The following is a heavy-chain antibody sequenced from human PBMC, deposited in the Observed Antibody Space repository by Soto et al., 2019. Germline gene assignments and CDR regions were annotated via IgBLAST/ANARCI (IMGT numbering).Heavy chain of an antibody. CDR2: ISAFNDNT. Sequence: QVHLVQSGPEVEKPGASVKVSCEASGYKFSEHGITWVRQAPGQGLEWMGWISAFNDNTNYAQKFQGRVVMTRDTSTSTASMELKSLTYEDTAVYYCARSGYSWLDYDNGMDVWGQGTTVTVS. V-gene: IGHV1-18*01. J-gene: IGHJ6*02. CDR3: ARSGYSWLDYDNGMDV. D-gene: IGHD5-18*01. CDR1: GYKFSEHG.